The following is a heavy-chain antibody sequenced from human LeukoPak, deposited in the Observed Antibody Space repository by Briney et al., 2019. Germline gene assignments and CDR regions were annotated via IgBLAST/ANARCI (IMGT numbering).Heavy chain of an antibody. Sequence: GSLRLSCEASGFTFSSYWMSWVRQAPGKGLEWVANINLDGSEQYYVDSVKGRFTISRDNAKNSLYLQMNSLRAEGTAVYFCARDEYYSKYDYWGQGTLVTVSS. J-gene: IGHJ4*02. CDR2: INLDGSEQ. D-gene: IGHD3-10*01. CDR3: ARDEYYSKYDY. CDR1: GFTFSSYW. V-gene: IGHV3-7*01.